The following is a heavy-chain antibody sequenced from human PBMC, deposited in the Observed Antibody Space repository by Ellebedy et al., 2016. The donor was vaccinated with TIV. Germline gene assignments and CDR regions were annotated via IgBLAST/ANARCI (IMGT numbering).Heavy chain of an antibody. Sequence: AASVKVSCKASGYTFTSYGISWVRQAPGQGLEWMGWISAYNGNTNYAQKLQGRVTMTTDTSTSTAYMELRSLRSDDTAVYYCASGVGGYYDSSGYYGWGQGTLVTVSS. CDR2: ISAYNGNT. J-gene: IGHJ4*02. V-gene: IGHV1-18*01. CDR1: GYTFTSYG. D-gene: IGHD3-22*01. CDR3: ASGVGGYYDSSGYYG.